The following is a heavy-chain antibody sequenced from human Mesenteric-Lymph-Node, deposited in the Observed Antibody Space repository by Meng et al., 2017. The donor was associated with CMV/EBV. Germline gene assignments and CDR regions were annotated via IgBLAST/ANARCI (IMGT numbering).Heavy chain of an antibody. Sequence: KASGYTFTSYAMHWVRQAPGQRLEWMGWINAGNGNTKYSQKFQDRVTITWDTSARTAYMDLSSLRSEDTAVYFCARGYYGSGRNWFDPWGQGTLVTVSS. J-gene: IGHJ5*02. CDR1: GYTFTSYA. CDR3: ARGYYGSGRNWFDP. CDR2: INAGNGNT. D-gene: IGHD3-10*01. V-gene: IGHV1-3*01.